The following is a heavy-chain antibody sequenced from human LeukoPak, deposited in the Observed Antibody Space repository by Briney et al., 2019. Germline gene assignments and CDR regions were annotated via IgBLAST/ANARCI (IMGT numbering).Heavy chain of an antibody. D-gene: IGHD5-18*01. CDR3: ARGTGGYSYGYLQTD. J-gene: IGHJ4*02. V-gene: IGHV4-30-4*01. Sequence: PSQTLSLTCTVSGGSTSSADYYWSWIRQPPGKGLEWIGYIYHSGSTYYNPSLKSRVTISVDTSKNQFSLKLSSVTAADTAVYYCARGTGGYSYGYLQTDWGQGTLVTVSS. CDR2: IYHSGST. CDR1: GGSTSSADYY.